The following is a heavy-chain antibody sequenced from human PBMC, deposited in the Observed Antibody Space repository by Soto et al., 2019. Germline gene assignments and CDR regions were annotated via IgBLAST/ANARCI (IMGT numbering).Heavy chain of an antibody. CDR3: AKPLDKKLRYFDWLPLDY. V-gene: IGHV1-69*06. CDR2: IIPIFGTA. CDR1: GGTFSSYA. J-gene: IGHJ4*02. D-gene: IGHD3-9*01. Sequence: ASVKVSCKASGGTFSSYAISWVRQAPGQGLEWMGGIIPIFGTANYAQKFQGRVTITADKSTSTAYMELSSLRSEDTAVYYCAKPLDKKLRYFDWLPLDYWGQGTLVTVSS.